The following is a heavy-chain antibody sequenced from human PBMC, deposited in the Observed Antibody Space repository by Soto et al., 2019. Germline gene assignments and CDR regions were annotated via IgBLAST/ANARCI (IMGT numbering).Heavy chain of an antibody. CDR3: ARSSVGGDYDDY. V-gene: IGHV1-69*02. J-gene: IGHJ4*02. CDR1: GGTFSSYT. D-gene: IGHD2-21*01. CDR2: IIPILGIA. Sequence: ASVKVSCKASGGTFSSYTISWVRQAPGQGLEWMGRIIPILGIANYAQKFQGRVTITADKSTSTAYMELSSLRSEDTAVYYCARSSVGGDYDDYWGQGTLVTVSS.